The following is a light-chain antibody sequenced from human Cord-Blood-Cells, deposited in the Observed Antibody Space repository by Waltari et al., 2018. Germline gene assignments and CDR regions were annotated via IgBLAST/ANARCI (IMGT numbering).Light chain of an antibody. J-gene: IGKJ4*01. V-gene: IGKV4-1*01. Sequence: DIVMNQSPDSLAVPLGERDPIHCKYRQSVLYSSNNKNYLAWYQQKPGQPPKLLIYWASTRESGVPDRFSGSGSGTDFTLTISSLQAEDVAVYYCQQYYSTPLTFGGGTKVEIK. CDR2: WAS. CDR1: QSVLYSSNNKNY. CDR3: QQYYSTPLT.